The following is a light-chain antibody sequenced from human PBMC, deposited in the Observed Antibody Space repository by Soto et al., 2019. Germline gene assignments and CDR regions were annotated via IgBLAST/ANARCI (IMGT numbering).Light chain of an antibody. J-gene: IGLJ1*01. Sequence: QSALTQPPSASGSPGQSVTISCTGTSSDVGGYNYVSWYQQHPGKAPKLMIYEVNKRPSGVPDRFSGSKSGNTASLTVSGLQAEDEADYYCSSYAGSRNNVFGTGTKLTVL. CDR1: SSDVGGYNY. V-gene: IGLV2-8*01. CDR3: SSYAGSRNNV. CDR2: EVN.